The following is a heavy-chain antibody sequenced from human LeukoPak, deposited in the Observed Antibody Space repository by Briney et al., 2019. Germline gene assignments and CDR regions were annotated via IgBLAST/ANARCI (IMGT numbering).Heavy chain of an antibody. CDR2: INPSGGST. CDR3: ARGQLGYYYMDV. V-gene: IGHV1-46*01. D-gene: IGHD6-6*01. J-gene: IGHJ6*03. CDR1: GYTFTSYD. Sequence: ASVKVSCKASGYTFTSYDINWVRQAPGQGLEWMGIINPSGGSTSYAQKFQGRVTMTRDTSTSTVYMELSSLRSEDTAVYYCARGQLGYYYMDVWGKGTTVTISS.